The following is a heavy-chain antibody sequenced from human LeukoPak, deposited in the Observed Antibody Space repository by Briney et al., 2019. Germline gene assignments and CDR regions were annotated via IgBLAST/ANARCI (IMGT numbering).Heavy chain of an antibody. Sequence: PGGSLRLSCAVSGFTVSDNYMSWVRQAPGKGLEWVSSLINSGSSISYADSVKGRFTISTDNSKNTLYLQMNSLRAEDTAVYYCAKSVGTATYYFDYWGQGTLVTVSS. V-gene: IGHV3-53*01. CDR3: AKSVGTATYYFDY. CDR2: INSGSSI. CDR1: GFTVSDNY. J-gene: IGHJ4*02. D-gene: IGHD2-21*02.